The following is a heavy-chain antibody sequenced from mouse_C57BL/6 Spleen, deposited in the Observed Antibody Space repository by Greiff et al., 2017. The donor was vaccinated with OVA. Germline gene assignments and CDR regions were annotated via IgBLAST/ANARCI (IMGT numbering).Heavy chain of an antibody. D-gene: IGHD2-3*01. CDR3: ARGGYSFAY. J-gene: IGHJ3*01. CDR2: ISYSGST. CDR1: GYSITSGYD. Sequence: EVQRVESGPGMVKPSQSLSLTCTVTGYSITSGYDWHWIRHFPGNKLEWMGYISYSGSTNYNPSLKSRISITHDTSKNHFFLKLNSVTTEDTATYYCARGGYSFAYWGQGTLVTVSA. V-gene: IGHV3-1*01.